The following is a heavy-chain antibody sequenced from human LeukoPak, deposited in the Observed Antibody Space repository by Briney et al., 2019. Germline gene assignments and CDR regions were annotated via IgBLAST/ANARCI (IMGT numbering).Heavy chain of an antibody. CDR2: ISYDGSNK. CDR1: GFTFSSYA. J-gene: IGHJ4*02. V-gene: IGHV3-30-3*01. Sequence: PGGSLRLSCAASGFTFSSYAMHWVRQAPGKGLEWVAVISYDGSNKYYADSVKGRFTISRDNSKNTLYLQMNSLRAEDTAVYYCARDYDDYGDLNYVLWGQGTLVTVSS. D-gene: IGHD4-17*01. CDR3: ARDYDDYGDLNYVL.